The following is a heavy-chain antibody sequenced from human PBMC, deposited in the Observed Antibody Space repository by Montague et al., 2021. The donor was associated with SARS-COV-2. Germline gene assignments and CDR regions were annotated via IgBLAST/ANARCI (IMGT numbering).Heavy chain of an antibody. CDR3: ARGIRRPCYCYYGMDV. V-gene: IGHV4-34*01. J-gene: IGHJ6*02. CDR2: INHSGST. CDR1: GGSFSGYY. Sequence: SETLSLTCAVYGGSFSGYYWSWICQPPGKGLEWIGEINHSGSTNYNPSLKSRVTISVDTSKNQFSLKQSSVTAADTAVYYCARGIRRPCYCYYGMDVWGQGTTVTVSS.